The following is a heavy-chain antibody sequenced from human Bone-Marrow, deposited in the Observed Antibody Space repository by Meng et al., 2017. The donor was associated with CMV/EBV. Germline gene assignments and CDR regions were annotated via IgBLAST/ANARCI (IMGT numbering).Heavy chain of an antibody. J-gene: IGHJ5*02. Sequence: SVKVSCKASGGTFSSYAISWVRQAPGPGLEWMGGIIPILGIANYAQKFQGRVTITADKSTSTAYMELSRLRSEDTAVYYCARVIAAAGQGWFDPWGQGTLVTVSS. CDR2: IIPILGIA. CDR3: ARVIAAAGQGWFDP. CDR1: GGTFSSYA. D-gene: IGHD6-13*01. V-gene: IGHV1-69*10.